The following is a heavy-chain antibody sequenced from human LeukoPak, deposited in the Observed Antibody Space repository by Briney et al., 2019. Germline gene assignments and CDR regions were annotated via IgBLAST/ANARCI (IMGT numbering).Heavy chain of an antibody. D-gene: IGHD6-13*01. Sequence: GGSLRLSRAASGFTFSDYYMSWIRQAPGKGLEWVSYISSSGNTKHYADSVKGRFTISRDNAKNSLYLQMNSLRAEDTAVYYCAREPSSWYPYFDYWGQGTLVPVSS. CDR2: ISSSGNTK. J-gene: IGHJ4*02. CDR1: GFTFSDYY. V-gene: IGHV3-11*01. CDR3: AREPSSWYPYFDY.